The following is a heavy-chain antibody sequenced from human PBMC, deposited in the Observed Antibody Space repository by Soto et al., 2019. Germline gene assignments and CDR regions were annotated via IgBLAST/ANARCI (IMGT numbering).Heavy chain of an antibody. CDR2: ITGGGGSP. CDR1: GFTFSSYA. V-gene: IGHV3-23*01. D-gene: IGHD1-1*01. Sequence: GGSLRLSCAASGFTFSSYAMSWVRQAPGKGLEWVSAITGGGGSPYYADSVKGRFTISRDNSKNTLYLQMNSLRAEDTAVYYCAKVRDGYNYGFDYWGQGTLVTVSS. J-gene: IGHJ4*02. CDR3: AKVRDGYNYGFDY.